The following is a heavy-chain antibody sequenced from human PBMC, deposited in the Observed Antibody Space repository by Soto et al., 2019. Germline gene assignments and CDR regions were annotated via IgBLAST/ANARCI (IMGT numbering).Heavy chain of an antibody. CDR3: ASLRTGTTFGDAFDI. V-gene: IGHV1-2*02. Sequence: QVQLVQSGAEVKKPGASVKVSCKASGYTFTGYYMHWVRQAPGQGLEWMGWINPNSGGTNYAQKFQGRVTMTRDTSISTAYMELSRLRSGDTAVYYCASLRTGTTFGDAFDIWGQGTMVTVSS. J-gene: IGHJ3*02. CDR1: GYTFTGYY. CDR2: INPNSGGT. D-gene: IGHD1-7*01.